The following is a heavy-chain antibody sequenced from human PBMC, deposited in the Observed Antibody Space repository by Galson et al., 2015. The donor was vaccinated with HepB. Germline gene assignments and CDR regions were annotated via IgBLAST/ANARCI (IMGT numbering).Heavy chain of an antibody. D-gene: IGHD6-25*01. V-gene: IGHV1-3*01. CDR2: INAGNSYT. Sequence: SVKVSCKASGYIFTTYAIHWVRQAPGQGLEWMGRINAGNSYTKYSQRFQGRVTISRDTPASTVYMEMTRLTSEDTAVYYCAREGFRIGATDSGGDWSDPWGPGTLVPVSS. J-gene: IGHJ5*02. CDR3: AREGFRIGATDSGGDWSDP. CDR1: GYIFTTYA.